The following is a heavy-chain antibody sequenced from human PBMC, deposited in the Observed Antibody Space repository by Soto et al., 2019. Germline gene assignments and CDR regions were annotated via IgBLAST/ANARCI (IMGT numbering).Heavy chain of an antibody. CDR2: ISGSGGST. V-gene: IGHV3-23*01. J-gene: IGHJ4*02. Sequence: EVQLLESRGGLVQPGGSLRLSCAASGFTFSSYAMSWVRQAPGKGLEWVSAISGSGGSTYYADSVKGRFTISRDNSKNTLYLQMNSLRAEDTAVYYCAKDLWFGELLELSDYWGQGTLVTVSS. D-gene: IGHD3-10*01. CDR3: AKDLWFGELLELSDY. CDR1: GFTFSSYA.